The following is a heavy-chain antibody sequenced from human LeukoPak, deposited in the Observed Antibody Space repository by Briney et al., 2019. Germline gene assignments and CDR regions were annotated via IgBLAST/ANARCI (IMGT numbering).Heavy chain of an antibody. V-gene: IGHV3-48*03. CDR3: ARSRAPKDY. Sequence: PGGSLRLSCAASGFTFSSYEMNWVRQAPGKGLEWVSYISISGAIIYYADSVKGRFTISRDNAKNSLFLRMNSLRAEDTAVYYCARSRAPKDYWGQGTLVTVSS. CDR2: ISISGAII. J-gene: IGHJ4*02. CDR1: GFTFSSYE.